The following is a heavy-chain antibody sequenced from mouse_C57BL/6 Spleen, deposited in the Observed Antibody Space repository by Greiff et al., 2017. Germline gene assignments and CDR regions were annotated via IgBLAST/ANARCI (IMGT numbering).Heavy chain of an antibody. CDR3: TVAYYSNDY. CDR1: GFNIKDDY. CDR2: FDPENGDT. Sequence: EVQLQQSGAELVRPGASVKLSCTASGFNIKDDYMHWVKQRPEQGLEGIGWFDPENGDTEYASKFQGKATITADTSSNTAYLQLSSLTSEDTAVYYCTVAYYSNDYWGQGTTLTVSS. V-gene: IGHV14-4*01. D-gene: IGHD2-5*01. J-gene: IGHJ2*01.